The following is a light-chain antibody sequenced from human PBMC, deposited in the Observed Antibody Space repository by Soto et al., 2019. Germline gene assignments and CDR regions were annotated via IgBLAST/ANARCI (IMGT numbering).Light chain of an antibody. CDR2: SAS. J-gene: IGKJ1*01. CDR3: QQYNNWPPST. V-gene: IGKV3-15*01. Sequence: EIVMTQSPATLSMSPGERATLSCRASQSVSSSLAWYQQSPGQAPRLLIYSASTRATGIPARFSGSGSGTEFTLTISSLQSEDIAVYYCQQYNNWPPSTFGQGTKVDIK. CDR1: QSVSSS.